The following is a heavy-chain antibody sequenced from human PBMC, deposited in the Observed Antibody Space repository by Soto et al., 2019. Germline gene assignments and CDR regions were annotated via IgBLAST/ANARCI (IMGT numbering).Heavy chain of an antibody. CDR1: GFSLSNARMG. CDR3: AHVEMATIDY. J-gene: IGHJ4*02. CDR2: IFSNDEK. D-gene: IGHD5-12*01. V-gene: IGHV2-26*01. Sequence: SGPTLVNPTETLTLTCTVSGFSLSNARMGVSWIRQPPGKALEWLAHIFSNDEKPYSPSLKSRLTITKDTSKNQVVLTMTNMDPVDTATYYCAHVEMATIDYWGQGTLVTVSS.